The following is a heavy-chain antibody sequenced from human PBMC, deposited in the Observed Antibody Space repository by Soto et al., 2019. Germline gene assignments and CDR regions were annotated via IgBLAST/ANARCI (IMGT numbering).Heavy chain of an antibody. D-gene: IGHD3-3*01. J-gene: IGHJ4*02. CDR1: GGSISSGDYY. CDR2: IYYSGST. CDR3: ARAATYYDFWRAFDY. Sequence: QVQLQESGPGLVKPSQTLSLTCTVSGGSISSGDYYWSWIRQPPGKGLEWIGYIYYSGSTYYNPSLRSRVNIPVDTSKHRFPLKLSSVTAAHTAVYYCARAATYYDFWRAFDYWGQGTLVTVSS. V-gene: IGHV4-30-4*01.